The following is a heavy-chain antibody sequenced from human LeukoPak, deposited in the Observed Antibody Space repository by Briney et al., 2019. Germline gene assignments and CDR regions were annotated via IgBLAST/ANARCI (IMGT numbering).Heavy chain of an antibody. CDR3: ARDFVTMVRGAIRHFDY. D-gene: IGHD3-10*01. Sequence: SQTLSLTCAVSGGSISSGGYSWSWIRQPPGKGLEWIGYIYYSGSTNYNPSLKSRVTISVDTSKNQFSLKLSSVTAADTAVYYCARDFVTMVRGAIRHFDYWGQGTLVTVSS. J-gene: IGHJ4*02. V-gene: IGHV4-30-4*07. CDR1: GGSISSGGYS. CDR2: IYYSGST.